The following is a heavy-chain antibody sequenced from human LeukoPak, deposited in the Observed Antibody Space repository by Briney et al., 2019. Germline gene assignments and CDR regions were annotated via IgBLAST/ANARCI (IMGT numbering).Heavy chain of an antibody. D-gene: IGHD6-13*01. CDR1: GFTFSSYA. Sequence: PGGSLRLSCAASGFTFSSYALTWVRQAPGKGLEWVSAISGNGGSTNYADSVKGRFTISGDNSKNTLYLQVNSLRAEDTAVYYCAKYRSAWSFDYWGQGTLVTVSS. CDR3: AKYRSAWSFDY. J-gene: IGHJ4*02. V-gene: IGHV3-23*01. CDR2: ISGNGGST.